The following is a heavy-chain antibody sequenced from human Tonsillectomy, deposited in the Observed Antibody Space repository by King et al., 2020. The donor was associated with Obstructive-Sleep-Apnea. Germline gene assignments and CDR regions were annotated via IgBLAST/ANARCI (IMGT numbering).Heavy chain of an antibody. V-gene: IGHV3-23*04. Sequence: VQLVESGGGLVQPGGSLRLSCAASGFSFSSYAMSWVRQAPGKGLEWVSGISGSGAGTYYADSVKGRCTISRDNSKNTLYLQMNSLGAGDTAVYYCAKDRYVDKAMVQMYYFDYWGQGTLVTVSS. CDR3: AKDRYVDKAMVQMYYFDY. CDR1: GFSFSSYA. D-gene: IGHD5-18*01. CDR2: ISGSGAGT. J-gene: IGHJ4*02.